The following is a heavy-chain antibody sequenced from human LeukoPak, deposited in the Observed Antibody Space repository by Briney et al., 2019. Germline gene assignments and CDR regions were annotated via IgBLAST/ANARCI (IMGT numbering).Heavy chain of an antibody. J-gene: IGHJ4*02. V-gene: IGHV4-31*03. CDR2: IYYSGST. CDR1: GGSISSGGYN. Sequence: SQTLTLTCTVSGGSISSGGYNWSWIRQHPGKGLECIGYIYYSGSTYYNPSLKSRVTISVDTSKNQFSLKLSSVTAADTAVYYCARGSYVGPTSGYFDYWGQGTLVTVSS. CDR3: ARGSYVGPTSGYFDY. D-gene: IGHD1-26*01.